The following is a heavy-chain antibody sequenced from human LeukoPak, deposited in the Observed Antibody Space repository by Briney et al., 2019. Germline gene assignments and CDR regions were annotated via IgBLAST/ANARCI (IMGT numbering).Heavy chain of an antibody. CDR3: VKLEYYFDSTGYLDS. CDR1: GFTFSSYS. D-gene: IGHD3-22*01. CDR2: INWNGDST. V-gene: IGHV3-20*04. J-gene: IGHJ4*02. Sequence: GGSLRLSCAASGFTFSSYSMNWVRQGPGKGLEWVSTINWNGDSTAYADSVKGRFTISRDNAKNSLYLQMNSLRDEDAAFYYCVKLEYYFDSTGYLDSWGQGSLVTVSS.